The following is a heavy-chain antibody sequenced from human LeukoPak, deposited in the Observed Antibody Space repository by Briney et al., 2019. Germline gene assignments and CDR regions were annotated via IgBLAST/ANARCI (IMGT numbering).Heavy chain of an antibody. CDR2: IYSSGST. D-gene: IGHD3-10*01. CDR1: GGSFSGYY. V-gene: IGHV4-34*01. Sequence: SETLSLTCAVYGGSFSGYYWSWIRQPPGKTLVWIGSIYSSGSTYYNPSLKSRVIIIIDTPKNHFSLTLSSVTAADTAVYYCARSDGYGLVGIWGQGTMVTVSS. CDR3: ARSDGYGLVGI. J-gene: IGHJ3*02.